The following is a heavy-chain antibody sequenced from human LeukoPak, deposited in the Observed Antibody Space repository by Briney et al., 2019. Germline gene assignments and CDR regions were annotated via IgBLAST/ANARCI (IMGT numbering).Heavy chain of an antibody. CDR1: GDSVSRNSVA. D-gene: IGHD2/OR15-2a*01. J-gene: IGHJ3*02. CDR3: ARGKYSAFDI. CDR2: TFYRSKWYN. V-gene: IGHV6-1*01. Sequence: SQTLSLTCATSGDSVSRNSVAWNWIRQSPSRGLEWLGRTFYRSKWYNDYAVSVKSRITINPDTSKNQFSLQLSSVTPEDTAVYSYARGKYSAFDIWGQGTMVTVSS.